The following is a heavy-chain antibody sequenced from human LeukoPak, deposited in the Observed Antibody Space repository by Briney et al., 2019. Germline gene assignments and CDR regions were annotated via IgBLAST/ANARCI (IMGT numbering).Heavy chain of an antibody. J-gene: IGHJ4*02. Sequence: GGSLRLSCAASGFTFSNYGMHWVRQAPGKGLEWVAVIRYDGNNKYYVDSVKGRFTISRDNSKNTLYLQMNSLRAEDTAVYYCARGSDYYDSSGEFDYWGQGTLVTVSS. CDR2: IRYDGNNK. V-gene: IGHV3-30*02. CDR3: ARGSDYYDSSGEFDY. CDR1: GFTFSNYG. D-gene: IGHD3-22*01.